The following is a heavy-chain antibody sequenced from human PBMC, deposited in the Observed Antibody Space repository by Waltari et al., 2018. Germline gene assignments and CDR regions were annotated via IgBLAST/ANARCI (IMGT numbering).Heavy chain of an antibody. J-gene: IGHJ5*02. CDR1: GGSFRGYY. CDR3: ARQRNGCSSTSCYAPTRGWFDP. CDR2: INHSGST. Sequence: QVQLHQWGAGLSKPSEPLSLPCAFYGGSFRGYYCSWNSQPPGKAMGRIGEINHSGSTNYNPSLKSRVTISVDTSKNQFSLKLSSVTAADTAVYYCARQRNGCSSTSCYAPTRGWFDPWGQGTLVTVSS. D-gene: IGHD2-2*01. V-gene: IGHV4-34*01.